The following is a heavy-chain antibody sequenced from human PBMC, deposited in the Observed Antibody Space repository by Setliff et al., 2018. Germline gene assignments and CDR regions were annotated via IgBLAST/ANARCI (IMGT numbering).Heavy chain of an antibody. CDR2: IHHSGKA. J-gene: IGHJ5*02. CDR3: ARAHTWSLPNDNSGYPGWFDP. V-gene: IGHV4-38-2*01. D-gene: IGHD3-22*01. CDR1: GFFISSGYY. Sequence: LSLTCAVSGFFISSGYYWGWIRQPPGKGLEWIVNIHHSGKAYYNPSLKSRVTMSVGTSKNHVSLKLSSVTAADTAVYYCARAHTWSLPNDNSGYPGWFDPWGQGTLVTVSS.